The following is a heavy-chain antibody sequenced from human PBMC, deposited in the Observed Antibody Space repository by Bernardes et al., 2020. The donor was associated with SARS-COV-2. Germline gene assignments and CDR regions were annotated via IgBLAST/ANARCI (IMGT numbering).Heavy chain of an antibody. CDR2: INYSGST. V-gene: IGHV4-34*01. J-gene: IGHJ2*01. CDR3: ARAVGGIWYFDL. Sequence: WVSLRLTCAVYGGSLSGYYWNWIRQPPGKGLEWIGEINYSGSTNYNPSLKSRVTISVDTSTNQFSLKLSSVTAADTAVYYCARAVGGIWYFDLWGRGTLVTVAS. CDR1: GGSLSGYY. D-gene: IGHD3-10*01.